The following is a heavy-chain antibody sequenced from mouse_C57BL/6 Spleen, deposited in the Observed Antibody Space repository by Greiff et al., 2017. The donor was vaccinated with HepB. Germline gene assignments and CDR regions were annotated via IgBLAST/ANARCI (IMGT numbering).Heavy chain of an antibody. D-gene: IGHD2-3*01. V-gene: IGHV1-54*01. CDR3: AGGFYDGSYYAMDY. CDR2: INPGSGGT. J-gene: IGHJ4*01. CDR1: GYAFTNYL. Sequence: LVESGAELVRPGTSVKVSCKASGYAFTNYLIEWVKQRPGQGLEWIGVINPGSGGTNYNEKFKGKATLTADKSSSTAYMQLSSLTSEDSAVYFCAGGFYDGSYYAMDYWGQGTSVTVSS.